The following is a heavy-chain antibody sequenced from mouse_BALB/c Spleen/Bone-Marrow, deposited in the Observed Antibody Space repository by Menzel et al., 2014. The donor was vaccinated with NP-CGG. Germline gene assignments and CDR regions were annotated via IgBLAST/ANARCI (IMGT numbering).Heavy chain of an antibody. J-gene: IGHJ3*01. CDR1: GFTFSDYY. CDR2: ISNGGGST. Sequence: EVHLVESGGGLVQPGGSLKLSCATSGFTFSDYYMYWVRQTPEKRLEWVAYISNGGGSTYYPDTVKGRFTISRDNAKNTLYLQMSRLKSEDTAMYYCASTYYGNPFAYWDQGTLVTVSA. D-gene: IGHD2-10*01. CDR3: ASTYYGNPFAY. V-gene: IGHV5-12*02.